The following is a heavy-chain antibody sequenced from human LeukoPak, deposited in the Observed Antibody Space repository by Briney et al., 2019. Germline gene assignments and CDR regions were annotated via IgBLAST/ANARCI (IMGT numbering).Heavy chain of an antibody. CDR1: GFTFSSYA. CDR2: ISRSSDGT. J-gene: IGHJ4*02. V-gene: IGHV3-23*01. Sequence: HPGRSLRLSCAASGFTFSSYAMSWVRQAPGKGLEWVSSISRSSDGTYYADSVKGRFTISRDNSKNTLYLRMNSLRVEDTAVYYCARRMTWGQGTLVTVSS. D-gene: IGHD2/OR15-2a*01. CDR3: ARRMT.